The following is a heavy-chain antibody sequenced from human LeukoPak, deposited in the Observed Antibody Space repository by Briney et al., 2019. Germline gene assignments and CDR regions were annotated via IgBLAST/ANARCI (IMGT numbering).Heavy chain of an antibody. J-gene: IGHJ4*02. CDR1: GYTFTSYG. CDR2: ISAYSGNT. V-gene: IGHV1-18*01. D-gene: IGHD3-10*01. CDR3: ARDGAYYGSGSYYRAVLGY. Sequence: ASVKVSCKASGYTFTSYGISWVRQAPGQGLEWMGWISAYSGNTNYALKLQGRVTMTTDTSTSTAYMELRSLRSDDTAVYYCARDGAYYGSGSYYRAVLGYWGQGTLVTVSS.